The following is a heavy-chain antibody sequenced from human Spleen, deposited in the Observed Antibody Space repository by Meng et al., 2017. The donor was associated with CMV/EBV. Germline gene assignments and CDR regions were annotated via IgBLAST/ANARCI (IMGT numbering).Heavy chain of an antibody. CDR3: ARRYCISASCYRGFDY. J-gene: IGHJ4*02. CDR1: DYSISNGYY. V-gene: IGHV4-38-2*02. D-gene: IGHD2-2*02. CDR2: AFHSGNT. Sequence: SETLSLTCTVSDYSISNGYYWGWIRQPSGKGLEWIGNAFHSGNTYYNPSLRSRVTISVDTPKNQFSLRMSSVTAADTAVYYCARRYCISASCYRGFDYWGQGTLVTVSS.